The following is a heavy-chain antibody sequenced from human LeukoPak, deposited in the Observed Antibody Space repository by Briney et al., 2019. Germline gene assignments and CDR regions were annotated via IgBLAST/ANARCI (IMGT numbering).Heavy chain of an antibody. CDR2: IKQDGSEK. V-gene: IGHV3-7*01. CDR3: ARVSGVWGTYRLDY. CDR1: GFTLSSYW. Sequence: GGSLRLSCAASGFTLSSYWMCWVRQAPGRGLEWVANIKQDGSEKYSVDSVKGRFTISRDNAKNSLYLQMNSLRAEDTAVYYCARVSGVWGTYRLDYWGQGTLVTVSS. D-gene: IGHD3-16*02. J-gene: IGHJ4*02.